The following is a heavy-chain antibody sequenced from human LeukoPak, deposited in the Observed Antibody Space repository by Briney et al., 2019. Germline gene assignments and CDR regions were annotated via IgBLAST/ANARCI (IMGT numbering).Heavy chain of an antibody. V-gene: IGHV4-59*01. Sequence: SETLSLTCTVSGGSISSYYWSWIRQPPGKGLEWIGYIYYSGSTNYNPSLKSRVTISVDTSKNQFSLKLSSVTAADTAVYYCARGYDSSGYGAFDIWGQGTMITVSS. J-gene: IGHJ3*02. CDR2: IYYSGST. CDR3: ARGYDSSGYGAFDI. D-gene: IGHD3-22*01. CDR1: GGSISSYY.